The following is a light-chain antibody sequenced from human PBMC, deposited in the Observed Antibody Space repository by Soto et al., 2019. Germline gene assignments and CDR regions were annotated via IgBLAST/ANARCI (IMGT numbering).Light chain of an antibody. CDR2: GAS. CDR3: QQYGSSQIT. CDR1: QSVRSNY. J-gene: IGKJ5*01. V-gene: IGKV3-20*01. Sequence: SPGTLSLSPGERATLSCRASQSVRSNYLAWYQQKPGQAPRLLIYGASSRATGIPDRFSGSGSGTDFTLTISRLEPEDFAVYYCQQYGSSQITFGQGTRLEIK.